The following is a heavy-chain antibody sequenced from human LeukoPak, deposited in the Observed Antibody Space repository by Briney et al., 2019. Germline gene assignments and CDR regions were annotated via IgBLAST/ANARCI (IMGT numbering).Heavy chain of an antibody. CDR2: INHSGST. D-gene: IGHD5-12*01. J-gene: IGHJ4*02. CDR3: ARGGRDSGYDYFRGRFDY. CDR1: GGSFSGYY. Sequence: SETLSLTCAVYGGSFSGYYWSWIRQPPGKGLEWIGEINHSGSTNYNPSLKSRVTISVDTSKNQFSLKLSSVTAADTAVYYCARGGRDSGYDYFRGRFDYWGQGTLVTVPS. V-gene: IGHV4-34*01.